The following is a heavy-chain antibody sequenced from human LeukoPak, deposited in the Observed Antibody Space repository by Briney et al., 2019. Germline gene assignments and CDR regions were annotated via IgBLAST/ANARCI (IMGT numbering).Heavy chain of an antibody. CDR2: IWYDASNK. D-gene: IGHD3-9*01. J-gene: IGHJ3*02. Sequence: GGSLRLSCAASGFTFSSYGMHWVRQAPGKGLEWVAVIWYDASNKYYADSVKGRFTISRDNSKNTLYLQMNSLRAEDTAVYYCARGYYDILTGYSALDAFGIWGQGTMVTVSS. V-gene: IGHV3-33*01. CDR3: ARGYYDILTGYSALDAFGI. CDR1: GFTFSSYG.